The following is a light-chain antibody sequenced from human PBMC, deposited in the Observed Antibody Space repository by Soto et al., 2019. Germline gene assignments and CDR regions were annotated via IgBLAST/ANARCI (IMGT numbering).Light chain of an antibody. V-gene: IGKV3-11*01. CDR1: QSVSSF. J-gene: IGKJ4*01. CDR3: QHRTNWPLT. CDR2: DAS. Sequence: EIVLTQSPATLSLSPGERATLSCRASQSVSSFLAWYQQRPGLAPRLLIYDASNRATGIPPRFSGSGSGTDFTLTISSLEPEDFAVYYCQHRTNWPLTFGGGTKVEIK.